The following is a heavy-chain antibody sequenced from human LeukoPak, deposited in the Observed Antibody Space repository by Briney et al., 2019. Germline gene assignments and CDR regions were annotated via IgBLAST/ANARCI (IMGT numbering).Heavy chain of an antibody. CDR3: AGTAMPKGPYCFDY. Sequence: SPTLSLTCTVSGGSISSGSYYWSWIRQPAGKGLEWIGRIYTSGSTNYNPSLKSRVTISVDTTKNQFSLKLSSVTAADTAVYYCAGTAMPKGPYCFDYWGQGTLVTVSS. J-gene: IGHJ4*02. V-gene: IGHV4-61*02. CDR2: IYTSGST. CDR1: GGSISSGSYY. D-gene: IGHD2-2*01.